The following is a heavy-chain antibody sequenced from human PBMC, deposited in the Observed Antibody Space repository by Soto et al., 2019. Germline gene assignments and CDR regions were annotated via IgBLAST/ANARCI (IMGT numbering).Heavy chain of an antibody. D-gene: IGHD6-13*01. Sequence: QVQLVQSGAEVKKPGSSVKVSCKASGGTFSSYAISWVRQAPGQGLEWMGGIISIFGTANYAQKVQGRVTITADESTSTAYMEMSSLRSEDTAVYYCARKIERIAAAGTGYYYGMDVWGQGTTVTVSS. CDR2: IISIFGTA. CDR3: ARKIERIAAAGTGYYYGMDV. V-gene: IGHV1-69*01. J-gene: IGHJ6*02. CDR1: GGTFSSYA.